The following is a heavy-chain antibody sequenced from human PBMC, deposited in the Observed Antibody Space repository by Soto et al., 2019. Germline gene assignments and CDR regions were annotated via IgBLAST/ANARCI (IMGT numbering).Heavy chain of an antibody. D-gene: IGHD2-21*02. CDR3: ARADRTLVTSYSLDV. J-gene: IGHJ6*02. CDR2: INHSGTI. CDR1: GGSFIGYY. Sequence: PSETRSLTCAVYGGSFIGYYWTWIRQPPGKGLEWIGEINHSGTINFNPSLKSRLTISLDTSKKHFSLKLSSVTDADTAAYYCARADRTLVTSYSLDVWGQGTTVTVSS. V-gene: IGHV4-34*01.